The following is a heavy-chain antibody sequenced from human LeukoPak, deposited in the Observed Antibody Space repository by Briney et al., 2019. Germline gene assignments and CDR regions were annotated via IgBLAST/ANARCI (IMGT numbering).Heavy chain of an antibody. CDR2: IGGRDGST. V-gene: IGHV3-23*01. D-gene: IGHD3-10*01. J-gene: IGHJ4*02. CDR3: AKGHYYGSGSLDY. Sequence: PGGSLRLSCVASGFTFSSYGMSWVRQAPGKGLEWVSAIGGRDGSTYYADSVKGRFTISRDNSKNTLYVQMNSLRAEDTAVYYCAKGHYYGSGSLDYWGQGTLVTVSS. CDR1: GFTFSSYG.